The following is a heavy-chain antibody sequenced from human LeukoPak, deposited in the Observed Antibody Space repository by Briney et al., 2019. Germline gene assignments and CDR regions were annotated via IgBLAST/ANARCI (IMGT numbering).Heavy chain of an antibody. J-gene: IGHJ4*02. D-gene: IGHD5-24*01. Sequence: ASVKVSCEASGYTFTSYGISWVRQAPGQGLEWMGWISAYNGNTSYAQKLQGRVTMTTDTSTSTAYMELRSLRSEDTAVYYCARDQLDGYSDYWGQGTLVTVSS. V-gene: IGHV1-18*01. CDR2: ISAYNGNT. CDR3: ARDQLDGYSDY. CDR1: GYTFTSYG.